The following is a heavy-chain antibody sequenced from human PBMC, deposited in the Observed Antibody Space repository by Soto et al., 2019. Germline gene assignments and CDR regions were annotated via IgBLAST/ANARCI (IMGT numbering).Heavy chain of an antibody. Sequence: QVQLQESGPGLVKPSETLSLTCTVSGGSISSYYWSWIRQPPGKGLEWIGYVYYSGSTNYNPSLKSRVTMSADTSKNQFSLNLSSVTASDTAVFYCARHSRDGYNSFDYWGQGTLVTVSS. CDR3: ARHSRDGYNSFDY. CDR2: VYYSGST. D-gene: IGHD5-12*01. V-gene: IGHV4-59*08. J-gene: IGHJ4*02. CDR1: GGSISSYY.